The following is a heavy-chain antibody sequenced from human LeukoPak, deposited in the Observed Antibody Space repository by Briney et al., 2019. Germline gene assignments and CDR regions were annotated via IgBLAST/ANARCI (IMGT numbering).Heavy chain of an antibody. CDR2: INPNSGGT. CDR3: ARTRSRDPVSMPSLGNWFDP. CDR1: GYTFTGYY. J-gene: IGHJ5*02. V-gene: IGHV1-2*02. Sequence: GASVKVSCKASGYTFTGYYMHWVRQAPGQGLEWMGWINPNSGGTNYAQKFQGRVTMTRDTSISTAYMELSRLRSDDTAVYFCARTRSRDPVSMPSLGNWFDPWGQGTLVIVSS. D-gene: IGHD3-16*01.